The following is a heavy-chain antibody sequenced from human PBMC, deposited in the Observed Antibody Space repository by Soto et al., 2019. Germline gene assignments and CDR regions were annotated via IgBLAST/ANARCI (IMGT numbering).Heavy chain of an antibody. D-gene: IGHD5-12*01. CDR3: ATVSSEWLRVRPINWFDP. J-gene: IGHJ5*02. Sequence: ASVKVSCKVSGYTLTELSMHWVRQATGKGLEWMGGFDPEDGETIYAQKFQGRVTMTEDTSTDTAYMELSSLRSEDTAVYYCATVSSEWLRVRPINWFDPWGQGTLVTVSS. CDR1: GYTLTELS. V-gene: IGHV1-24*01. CDR2: FDPEDGET.